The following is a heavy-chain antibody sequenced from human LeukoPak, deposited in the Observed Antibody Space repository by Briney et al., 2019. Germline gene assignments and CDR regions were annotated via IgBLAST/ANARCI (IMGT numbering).Heavy chain of an antibody. D-gene: IGHD3-9*01. CDR2: ISSSGSTI. V-gene: IGHV3-48*03. Sequence: GGSLRLSCAASGFTFSSYEMNWVRQAPGKGLEWVSYISSSGSTIYYADSVKGRFTISRDNAKNSLYLQMNSLRAEDTAVYYCARVGVGTISGWAFDIWGQGTKVTVSS. CDR3: ARVGVGTISGWAFDI. J-gene: IGHJ3*02. CDR1: GFTFSSYE.